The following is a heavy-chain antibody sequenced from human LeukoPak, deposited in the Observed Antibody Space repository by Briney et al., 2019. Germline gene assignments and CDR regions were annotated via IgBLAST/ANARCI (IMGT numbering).Heavy chain of an antibody. D-gene: IGHD3-3*01. V-gene: IGHV3-23*01. CDR3: AKNFWSDRFYYYYMDV. Sequence: GGSLRLSCAASGFTFNTYSLNWVRQAPGKGLEWVSAISGSGGSTYYADSVKGRFTISRDNSKNTLSLQMNSLRAEDTAVYYCAKNFWSDRFYYYYMDVWGKGTTVTVSS. CDR2: ISGSGGST. CDR1: GFTFNTYS. J-gene: IGHJ6*03.